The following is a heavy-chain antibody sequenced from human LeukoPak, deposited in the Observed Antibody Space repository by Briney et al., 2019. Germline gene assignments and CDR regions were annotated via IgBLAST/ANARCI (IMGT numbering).Heavy chain of an antibody. D-gene: IGHD3-10*01. V-gene: IGHV4-4*02. CDR3: AALGSYSVQH. CDR2: ISDRGGT. J-gene: IGHJ1*01. Sequence: PSGTLSLTCAVSRGAITSGYWWSWVRQPPGKGLEWIGEISDRGGTHYNPSLMSRTTISIDISKNQFSLNLNSMTAADTTVYYCAALGSYSVQHWGQGTLVTVSS. CDR1: RGAITSGYW.